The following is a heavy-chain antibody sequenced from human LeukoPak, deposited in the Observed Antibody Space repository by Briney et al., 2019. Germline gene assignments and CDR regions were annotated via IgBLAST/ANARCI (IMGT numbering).Heavy chain of an antibody. CDR2: INHSGST. Sequence: SETLSLTCAVYGGSFSGYYWSWIRQPPGKGLEWIGEINHSGSTNYNPSLKSQVTISVDTSKNQFSLKLSSVTAADTAVYYCARGQVGGLHWGQGTLVTVSS. J-gene: IGHJ4*02. CDR1: GGSFSGYY. CDR3: ARGQVGGLH. V-gene: IGHV4-34*01. D-gene: IGHD4-23*01.